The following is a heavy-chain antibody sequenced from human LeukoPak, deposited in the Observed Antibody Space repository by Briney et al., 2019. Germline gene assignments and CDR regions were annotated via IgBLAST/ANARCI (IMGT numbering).Heavy chain of an antibody. CDR1: GFTFSSYA. Sequence: PGGSLRLSCAASGFTFSSYAMHWVRQAPGKGLEWVAVISYDGSNKYYADSVKGRFTISRDNSKNTLYLQMNSLRAEDTAVYYCARETLNSGSYYFPPVFDYWGQGTLVTVSS. J-gene: IGHJ4*02. D-gene: IGHD1-26*01. CDR3: ARETLNSGSYYFPPVFDY. CDR2: ISYDGSNK. V-gene: IGHV3-30-3*01.